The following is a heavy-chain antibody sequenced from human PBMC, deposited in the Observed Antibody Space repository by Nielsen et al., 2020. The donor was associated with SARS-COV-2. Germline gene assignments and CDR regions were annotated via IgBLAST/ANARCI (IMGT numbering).Heavy chain of an antibody. D-gene: IGHD5-12*01. CDR3: ARGLTYKYSAGPDALDL. CDR1: GFTFDDYG. J-gene: IGHJ3*01. Sequence: GESLKISCAASGFTFDDYGMSWVRQAPGKGLEWVSGINWNGGSTGYADSVKGRFTISRDNAKNAVYLQMNSLGAEDTALYSCARGLTYKYSAGPDALDLWGQGTLVTVSS. V-gene: IGHV3-20*04. CDR2: INWNGGST.